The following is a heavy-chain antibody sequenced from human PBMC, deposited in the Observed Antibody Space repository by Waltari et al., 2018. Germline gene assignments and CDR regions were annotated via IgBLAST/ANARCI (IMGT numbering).Heavy chain of an antibody. CDR1: GFPFSTYW. V-gene: IGHV3-74*01. Sequence: EVQLVESGGVLAQPGGSLRLSCAASGFPFSTYWMHWVRQAPGKGLVWVSRINSDGISISYADSVQGRFTISRDNAKNTLYLQMNSLRAEDTAVYYCARWRFCRSTTCLYGMDVWGQGTTVTVSS. D-gene: IGHD2-2*01. CDR2: INSDGISI. J-gene: IGHJ6*02. CDR3: ARWRFCRSTTCLYGMDV.